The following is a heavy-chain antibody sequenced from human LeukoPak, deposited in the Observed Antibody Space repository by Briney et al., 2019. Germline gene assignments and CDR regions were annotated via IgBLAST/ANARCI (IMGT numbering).Heavy chain of an antibody. D-gene: IGHD3-10*01. CDR2: INWNGGST. CDR3: ARVYGSGSYPRIDY. J-gene: IGHJ4*02. CDR1: GFTFDDYG. Sequence: GGSLRLSCAASGFTFDDYGMSWVRHAPGKGLEWVSGINWNGGSTGYADSVKGRFTISRDNAKNSLYLQVNSLRAEDTALYYCARVYGSGSYPRIDYWGQGTLVTVSS. V-gene: IGHV3-20*04.